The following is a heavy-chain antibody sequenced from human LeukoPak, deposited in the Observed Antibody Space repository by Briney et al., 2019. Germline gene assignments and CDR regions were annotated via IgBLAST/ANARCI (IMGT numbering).Heavy chain of an antibody. D-gene: IGHD6-19*01. CDR2: ISYDGSNK. V-gene: IGHV3-30*03. CDR1: GFTFSNHG. Sequence: GGTLRLSCAASGFTFSNHGMNWVRQAPGKGLEWVAVISYDGSNKYYADSVKGRFTISRDNSKNTLYLQMNSLRAEDTAVYYCARDRTSGWYQGFDYWGQGTLVTVSS. J-gene: IGHJ4*02. CDR3: ARDRTSGWYQGFDY.